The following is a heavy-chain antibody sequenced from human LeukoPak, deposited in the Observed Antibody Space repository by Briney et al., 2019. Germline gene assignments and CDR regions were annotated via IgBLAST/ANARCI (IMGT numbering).Heavy chain of an antibody. CDR1: GFTVSSNY. J-gene: IGHJ4*02. CDR3: AKDRTPFGVVYYFDY. D-gene: IGHD3-3*01. CDR2: ISGSGGST. Sequence: GGSLRLSCAASGFTVSSNYMSWVRQAPGKGLEWVSAISGSGGSTYYADSVKGRFTISRDNSKNTLYLQMNSLRAADTAVYYCAKDRTPFGVVYYFDYWGQGTLVTVSS. V-gene: IGHV3-23*01.